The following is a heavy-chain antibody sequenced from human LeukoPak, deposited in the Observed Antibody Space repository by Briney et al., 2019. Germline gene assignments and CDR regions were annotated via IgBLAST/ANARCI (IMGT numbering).Heavy chain of an antibody. Sequence: GGSLRLSCVVTGFNFRAFSINWVRQAPGKGLEWISSITSGSEYKFYADSVRGRFTISRDDARNSLFLQLNNLRAGDTAIYYCVTAYIADFDYWGQGALVTVSS. CDR1: GFNFRAFS. V-gene: IGHV3-21*06. CDR3: VTAYIADFDY. D-gene: IGHD6-13*01. J-gene: IGHJ4*02. CDR2: ITSGSEYK.